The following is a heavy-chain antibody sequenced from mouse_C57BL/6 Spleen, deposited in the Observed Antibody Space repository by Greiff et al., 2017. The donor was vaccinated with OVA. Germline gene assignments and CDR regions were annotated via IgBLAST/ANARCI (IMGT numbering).Heavy chain of an antibody. D-gene: IGHD1-1*01. J-gene: IGHJ2*01. CDR3: ARQRYYGSSHDY. CDR2: ISSGGSYT. V-gene: IGHV5-6*01. Sequence: EVHLVESGGDLVKPGGSLKLSCAASGFTFSSYGMSWVRQTPDKRLECVATISSGGSYTYYPDSVKGRFTISRDNAKNTLYLQMRSLKSEDTAMYYCARQRYYGSSHDYWGQGTTLTVSS. CDR1: GFTFSSYG.